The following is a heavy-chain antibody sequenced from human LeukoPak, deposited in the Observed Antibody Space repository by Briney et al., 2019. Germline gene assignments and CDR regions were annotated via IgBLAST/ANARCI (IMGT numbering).Heavy chain of an antibody. CDR3: ARDVSFFRGRTGVYYLFDL. CDR1: VYTLTDYY. D-gene: IGHD3-10*01. Sequence: ASVTVSFMCSVYTLTDYYIHWLRQAPGQGLAWVGWINPNSGDTKYTQIFEGRVDMTRDMSANTAYMEMSRLTSDDTAVYYCARDVSFFRGRTGVYYLFDLWGQGTLVTVSS. V-gene: IGHV1-2*02. J-gene: IGHJ4*02. CDR2: INPNSGDT.